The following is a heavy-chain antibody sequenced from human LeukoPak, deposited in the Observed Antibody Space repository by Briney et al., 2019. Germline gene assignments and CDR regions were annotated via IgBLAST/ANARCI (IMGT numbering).Heavy chain of an antibody. V-gene: IGHV4-39*01. Sequence: SETLSLTCTVSGYSISSSSYYWGWIRQPPGKGLEWIGSIYYSGSTYYNPSLKSRVTISVDTSKNQFSLKLSSVTAADTAVYYCARAMVPYVWDGDAFDIWGQGTMVTVSS. CDR3: ARAMVPYVWDGDAFDI. D-gene: IGHD3-16*01. CDR2: IYYSGST. CDR1: GYSISSSSYY. J-gene: IGHJ3*02.